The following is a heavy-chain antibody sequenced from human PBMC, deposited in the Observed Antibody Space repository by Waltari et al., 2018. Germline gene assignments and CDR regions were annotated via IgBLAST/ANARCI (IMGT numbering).Heavy chain of an antibody. D-gene: IGHD3-22*01. CDR2: IYSGGST. CDR3: ARDPPPPTYYYDSSGSQGSDY. V-gene: IGHV3-53*02. Sequence: EVQLVETGGGLIQPGGSLRLSCAASGFTVSSNYMSWVRQAPGKGLEWVSVIYSGGSTYYADSVKGRFTISRDNSKNTLYLQMNSLRAEDTAMYYCARDPPPPTYYYDSSGSQGSDYWGQGTLVTVSS. J-gene: IGHJ4*02. CDR1: GFTVSSNY.